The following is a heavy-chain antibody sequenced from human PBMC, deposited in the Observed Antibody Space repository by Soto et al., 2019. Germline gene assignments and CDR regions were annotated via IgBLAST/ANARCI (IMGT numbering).Heavy chain of an antibody. J-gene: IGHJ2*01. Sequence: THPLPRSVADGNSVDHCGRWIRQPPGKGLEWIGYIYYTGSTNYNPSLKSRVTISVDTSKNQFSLQLSSVTASDTAVYSCAIFYRSFHLCCRAIPVT. V-gene: IGHV4-59*11. CDR2: IYYTGST. CDR1: DGNSVDHC. CDR3: AIFYRSFHL.